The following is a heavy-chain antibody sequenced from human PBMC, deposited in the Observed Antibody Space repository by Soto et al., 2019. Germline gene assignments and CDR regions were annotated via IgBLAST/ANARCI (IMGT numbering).Heavy chain of an antibody. J-gene: IGHJ4*02. V-gene: IGHV4-39*01. CDR2: IHHTGST. CDR3: ARQRDYYDTSGDSYFDY. D-gene: IGHD3-22*01. CDR1: GGSISSTDYF. Sequence: SETLSLTCTVSGGSISSTDYFWGWIRQPPGKGLEWIGSIHHTGSTYYNPSLKSRVTVSVDTSKNQFSLKLTSVTAADTAVYYCARQRDYYDTSGDSYFDYWGQGTLVTVS.